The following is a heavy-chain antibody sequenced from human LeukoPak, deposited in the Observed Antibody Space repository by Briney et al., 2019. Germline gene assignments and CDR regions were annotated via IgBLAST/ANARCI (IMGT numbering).Heavy chain of an antibody. CDR2: ISYDGSNK. CDR3: AKERWFGKDYHGMDV. V-gene: IGHV3-30*18. Sequence: GGSLRLSCAASGFTFRNFGIHWVRQAPGKGLEWVAVISYDGSNKYYADSVKGRFTISRDNSKNTLYLQMNSLRVEDTAVYYCAKERWFGKDYHGMDVWGQGTTVTVSS. J-gene: IGHJ6*02. CDR1: GFTFRNFG. D-gene: IGHD3-10*01.